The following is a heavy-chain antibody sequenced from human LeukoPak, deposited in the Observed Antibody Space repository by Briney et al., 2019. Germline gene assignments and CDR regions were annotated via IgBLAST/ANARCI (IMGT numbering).Heavy chain of an antibody. J-gene: IGHJ4*02. Sequence: PSETLSLTCTVSGGSIGSYYWSWIRQPPGKGLEWIGYVYYSGSTNYNPSLKSRVTISVDTSKNHFSLKLSSVTAADTAVYSCARSIIGTRSKFDYWGQGTLVTVSS. CDR2: VYYSGST. V-gene: IGHV4-59*08. CDR1: GGSIGSYY. D-gene: IGHD1/OR15-1a*01. CDR3: ARSIIGTRSKFDY.